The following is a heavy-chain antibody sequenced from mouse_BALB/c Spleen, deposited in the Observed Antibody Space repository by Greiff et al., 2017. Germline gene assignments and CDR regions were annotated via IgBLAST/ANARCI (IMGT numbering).Heavy chain of an antibody. CDR2: IDPETGGT. CDR1: GYTFTDYE. Sequence: QVQLQQSGAELVRPGASVTLSCKASGYTFTDYEMHWVKQTPVHGLEWIGAIDPETGGTAYNQKFKGKATLTADKSSSTAYMELRSLTSEDSAVYYCTRGGYRYLYYFDYWGQGTTLTVSA. J-gene: IGHJ2*01. CDR3: TRGGYRYLYYFDY. V-gene: IGHV1-15*01. D-gene: IGHD2-14*01.